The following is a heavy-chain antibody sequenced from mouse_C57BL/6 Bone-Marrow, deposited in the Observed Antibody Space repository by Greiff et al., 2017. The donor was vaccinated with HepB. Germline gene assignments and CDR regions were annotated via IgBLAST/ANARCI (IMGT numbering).Heavy chain of an antibody. D-gene: IGHD4-1*01. CDR3: AREELTGFFAY. J-gene: IGHJ3*01. CDR1: GYTFTSYG. V-gene: IGHV1-81*01. Sequence: VKLMESGAELARPGASVKLSCKASGYTFTSYGISWVKQRTGQGLEWIGEIYPRSGNTYYNEKFKGKATLTADKSSSTAYMELRSLTSEDSAVYFCAREELTGFFAYWGQGTLVTVSA. CDR2: IYPRSGNT.